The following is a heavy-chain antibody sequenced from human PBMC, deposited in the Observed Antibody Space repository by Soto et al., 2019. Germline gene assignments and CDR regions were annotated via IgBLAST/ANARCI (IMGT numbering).Heavy chain of an antibody. J-gene: IGHJ3*02. CDR1: GGSISSGDYY. CDR3: ARVPDSSGYSLGAFDI. D-gene: IGHD3-22*01. CDR2: IYYSGST. V-gene: IGHV4-30-4*01. Sequence: PSETLSLTCTVSGGSISSGDYYWSWIRQPPGKGLEWIGYIYYSGSTYYNPSLKSRVTISVDTSKNQFSLKLSSVTAADTAVYYCARVPDSSGYSLGAFDIWGQGTMVTVSS.